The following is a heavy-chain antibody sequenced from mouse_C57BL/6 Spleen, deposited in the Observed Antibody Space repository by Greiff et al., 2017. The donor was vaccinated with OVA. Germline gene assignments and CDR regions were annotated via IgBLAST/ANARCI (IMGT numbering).Heavy chain of an antibody. D-gene: IGHD2-3*01. J-gene: IGHJ4*01. Sequence: EVKLVESGGGLVKPGGSLKLSCAASGFTFSDYGMHWVRQAPEKGLEWVAYISSGSSTIYYADTVKGRFTISRDNAKNTLFLQMTSLRSEDTAMYYCAKGRLLYYYAMDYWGQGTSVTVSS. V-gene: IGHV5-17*01. CDR1: GFTFSDYG. CDR2: ISSGSSTI. CDR3: AKGRLLYYYAMDY.